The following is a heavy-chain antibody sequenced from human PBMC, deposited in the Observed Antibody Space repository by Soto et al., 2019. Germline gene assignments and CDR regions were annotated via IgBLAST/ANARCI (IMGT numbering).Heavy chain of an antibody. CDR1: GFTFSSYA. J-gene: IGHJ6*02. V-gene: IGHV3-23*01. D-gene: IGHD3-22*01. CDR3: AKDNHYDSSGYPIYYYYGMDV. CDR2: ISGSGGST. Sequence: GGSLRLSXAASGFTFSSYAMSWVRQAPGKGLEWVSAISGSGGSTYYADSVKGRFTISRDNSKNTLYLQMNSLRAGDTAVYYCAKDNHYDSSGYPIYYYYGMDVWGQGTTVTVSS.